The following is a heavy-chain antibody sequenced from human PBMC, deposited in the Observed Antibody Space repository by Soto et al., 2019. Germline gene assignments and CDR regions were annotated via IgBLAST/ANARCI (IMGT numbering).Heavy chain of an antibody. J-gene: IGHJ6*03. Sequence: QVQLVQSGAEVKKPGASVKVSCKASGYTFTSYAMHWVRQAPGQRLEWMGWINAGNGNTKYSQKFQGRVTITRDTSASTAYMELSSLRSEDTAVYYCAREGLVINYYYYYYYMDVWGKGTTVTVSS. CDR3: AREGLVINYYYYYYYMDV. V-gene: IGHV1-3*01. D-gene: IGHD3-3*01. CDR1: GYTFTSYA. CDR2: INAGNGNT.